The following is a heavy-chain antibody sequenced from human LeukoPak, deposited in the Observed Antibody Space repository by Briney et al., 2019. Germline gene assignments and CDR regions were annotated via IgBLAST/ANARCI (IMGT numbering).Heavy chain of an antibody. J-gene: IGHJ6*03. V-gene: IGHV1-69*05. Sequence: ASVKVSCKASGGTFSSYAISWVRQAPGQGLEWMGGIIPIFSTANYAQKFQGRVTITTDESTSTAYMELSSLRSEDTAVYYCARGYCSSTSCYYYYYMDVWGKGTTVTVSS. D-gene: IGHD2-2*01. CDR1: GGTFSSYA. CDR2: IIPIFSTA. CDR3: ARGYCSSTSCYYYYYMDV.